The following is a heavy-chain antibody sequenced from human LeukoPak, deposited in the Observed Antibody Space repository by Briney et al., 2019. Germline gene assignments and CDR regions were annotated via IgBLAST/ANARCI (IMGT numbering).Heavy chain of an antibody. Sequence: GGSLRLSCAASGFTFSSYSMNWVRQAPGKGLEWVSCTSSSSSYIYYADSVKGRFTISRDNAKNSLYLQMNSLRAEDTAVYYCARGAVAGTYYFDYWGQGTLVTVSS. CDR1: GFTFSSYS. CDR2: TSSSSSYI. D-gene: IGHD6-19*01. J-gene: IGHJ4*02. V-gene: IGHV3-21*01. CDR3: ARGAVAGTYYFDY.